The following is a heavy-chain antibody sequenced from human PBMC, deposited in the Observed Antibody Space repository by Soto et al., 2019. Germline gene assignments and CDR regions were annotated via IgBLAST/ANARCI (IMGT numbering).Heavy chain of an antibody. CDR1: GFTFRSFA. V-gene: IGHV3-30-3*01. CDR2: ISYDGSRK. J-gene: IGHJ6*02. Sequence: HPGGSLRLSCAASGFTFRSFAMHWVRQAPGKGLEWVTLISYDGSRKFYADSVKGRFTISRDNSKNTMFLQMNSLGPDDTAVYYCAREQYYGMDVWGLGTTVTVSS. CDR3: AREQYYGMDV.